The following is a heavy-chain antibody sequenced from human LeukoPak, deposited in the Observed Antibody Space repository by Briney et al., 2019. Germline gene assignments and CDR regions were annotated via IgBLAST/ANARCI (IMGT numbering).Heavy chain of an antibody. CDR3: ARAWRDGYNYFDY. Sequence: SQTLSLTCTVSGGSISSGSYYWSWIRQHPGKGLEWIGYIYYSGSTYYNPSLKSRVIISVDTSKNQFSLKLSSVTDTAVYYCARAWRDGYNYFDYWGQGALVTVSS. V-gene: IGHV4-31*03. CDR2: IYYSGST. D-gene: IGHD5-24*01. J-gene: IGHJ4*02. CDR1: GGSISSGSYY.